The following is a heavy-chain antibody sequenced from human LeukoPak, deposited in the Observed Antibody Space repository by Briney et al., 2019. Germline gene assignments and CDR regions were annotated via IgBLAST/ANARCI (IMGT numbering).Heavy chain of an antibody. J-gene: IGHJ4*02. CDR2: IYYSGST. CDR1: GGSISSSSYY. Sequence: SETLSLTCTVSGGSISSSSYYWGWIRQPPGKGLEWIGSIYYSGSTYYNPSLKSRVTISVDTSKNQFSLKLSSVTAADTAVYYCARAPRIDYDFWSGYLDYWGQGTLVTVSS. D-gene: IGHD3-3*01. CDR3: ARAPRIDYDFWSGYLDY. V-gene: IGHV4-39*07.